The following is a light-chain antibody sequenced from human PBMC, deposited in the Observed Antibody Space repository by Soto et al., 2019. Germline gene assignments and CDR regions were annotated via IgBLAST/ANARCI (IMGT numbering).Light chain of an antibody. CDR1: QDISNY. CDR3: QQYDNLPPYT. J-gene: IGKJ2*01. Sequence: DIQMTQSPSSLSASVGDRVTITCQASQDISNYFNWYQQKPGKAPKLLIYDASNLETGVTSRFSGSGSGTDFTSTISTLQPEDIATYYYQQYDNLPPYTFGQGTKLEIK. CDR2: DAS. V-gene: IGKV1-33*01.